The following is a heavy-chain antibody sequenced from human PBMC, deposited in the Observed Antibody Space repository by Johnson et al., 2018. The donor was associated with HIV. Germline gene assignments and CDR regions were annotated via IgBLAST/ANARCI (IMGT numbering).Heavy chain of an antibody. D-gene: IGHD1-26*01. CDR3: ARDKWELLGAFDI. Sequence: QVQLVESGGGLVKPGGSLRLSCAASGFTFSNAWMSWVRQAPGKGLEWVAIISYDGSKKYYADSVKGRFTISRDNSKNTLYLQMNSLRAEDTAVYYCARDKWELLGAFDIWGQGTMVTVSS. V-gene: IGHV3-30-3*01. CDR1: GFTFSNAW. CDR2: ISYDGSKK. J-gene: IGHJ3*02.